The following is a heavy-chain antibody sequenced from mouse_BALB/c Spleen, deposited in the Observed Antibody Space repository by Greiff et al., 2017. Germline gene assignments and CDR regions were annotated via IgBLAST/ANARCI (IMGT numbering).Heavy chain of an antibody. CDR3: ARGGNYVWYYAMDY. D-gene: IGHD2-1*01. J-gene: IGHJ4*01. CDR2: INSNGGST. CDR1: GFTFSSYG. Sequence: EVKVVESGGGLVQPGGSLKLSCAASGFTFSSYGMSWVRQTPDKRLELVATINSNGGSTYYPDSVKGRFTISRDNAKNTLYLQMSSLKSEDTAMYYCARGGNYVWYYAMDYWGQGTSVTVSS. V-gene: IGHV5-6-3*01.